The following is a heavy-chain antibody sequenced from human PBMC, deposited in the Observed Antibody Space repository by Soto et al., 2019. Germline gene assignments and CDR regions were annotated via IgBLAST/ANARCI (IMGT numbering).Heavy chain of an antibody. D-gene: IGHD3-10*01. J-gene: IGHJ4*02. Sequence: SETLSLTCAVSSGSISSSNWWSWVRQPPGKGLEWIGEIYHSGSTNYNPSLKSRVTISVDKSKNQFSLKLSSVTAADTAVYYCARRSYYYGSGSYYPRYYFDYWGQGTLVTVSS. CDR3: ARRSYYYGSGSYYPRYYFDY. CDR2: IYHSGST. V-gene: IGHV4-4*02. CDR1: SGSISSSNW.